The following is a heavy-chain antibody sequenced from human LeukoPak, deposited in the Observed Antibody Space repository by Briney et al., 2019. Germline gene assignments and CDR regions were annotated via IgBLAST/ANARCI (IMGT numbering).Heavy chain of an antibody. CDR2: IRNDGKNK. CDR1: GFTFSIYG. Sequence: GGSLRLSCAASGFTFSIYGMHWVRQAPGKGLEWVAFIRNDGKNKYYGDSVKGRITISRDNSKNTLYLQMNSLRAEDTAVYYCAKATYYYDSSGYDYWGQGTLVTVSS. D-gene: IGHD3-22*01. J-gene: IGHJ4*02. CDR3: AKATYYYDSSGYDY. V-gene: IGHV3-30*02.